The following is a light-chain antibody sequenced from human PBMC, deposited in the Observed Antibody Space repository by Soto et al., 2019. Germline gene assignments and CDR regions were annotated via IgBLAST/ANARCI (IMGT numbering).Light chain of an antibody. J-gene: IGKJ4*01. Sequence: EIVLTQSPATLSLSPGERATLSCRASQSVSSYLAWYQQKPGQAPRLLIYDASSRATGIPARFSGSGSETDCTLTISSLEPEDFAVYYCQQRSNSPLPFGGGTKVEIK. CDR2: DAS. CDR3: QQRSNSPLP. V-gene: IGKV3-11*01. CDR1: QSVSSY.